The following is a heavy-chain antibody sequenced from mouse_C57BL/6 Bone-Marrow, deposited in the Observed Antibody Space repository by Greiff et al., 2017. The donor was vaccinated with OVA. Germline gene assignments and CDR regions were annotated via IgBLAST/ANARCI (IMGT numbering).Heavy chain of an antibody. J-gene: IGHJ2*01. D-gene: IGHD1-1*02. V-gene: IGHV1-20*01. CDR3: ARGGILGTGFDY. Sequence: VQLQQSGPELVKPGDSVKISCKASGYSFTGYFMNWVMQSHGKSLEWIGRINPYNGDTFYNQKFKGKATLTVDKSSSTAHMELRSLTSEDSAVYYCARGGILGTGFDYWGQGTTLTVSS. CDR1: GYSFTGYF. CDR2: INPYNGDT.